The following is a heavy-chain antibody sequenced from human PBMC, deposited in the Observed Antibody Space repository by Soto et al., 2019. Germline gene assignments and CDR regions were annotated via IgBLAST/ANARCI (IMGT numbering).Heavy chain of an antibody. J-gene: IGHJ6*03. D-gene: IGHD3-3*01. CDR3: ASHAYYDFWSGPHLNYYYRDV. Sequence: QVQLVQSGAEVKKPGASVKVSCKASGYTFTSYAMHWVRQAPGQRLEWMGGINAGNGNTKYSQKFQCRVTITRETTASTAYMELRRLRSEDTAVYYCASHAYYDFWSGPHLNYYYRDVWGKGTTVTVSS. CDR1: GYTFTSYA. CDR2: INAGNGNT. V-gene: IGHV1-3*01.